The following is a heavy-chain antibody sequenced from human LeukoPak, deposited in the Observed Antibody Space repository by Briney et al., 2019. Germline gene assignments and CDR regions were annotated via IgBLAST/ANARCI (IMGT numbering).Heavy chain of an antibody. D-gene: IGHD5-18*01. V-gene: IGHV3-23*01. J-gene: IGHJ4*02. CDR3: AKPNPELTIQFDY. CDR1: GFTFSSYA. Sequence: PGGSLRLSCVASGFTFSSYAMSWVRQAPGKGLEWVSAISGSGGSTYYADSVKGRFTISRDNSKNTLYLQMNSPRAEDTAVYYCAKPNPELTIQFDYWGQGTLVTVSS. CDR2: ISGSGGST.